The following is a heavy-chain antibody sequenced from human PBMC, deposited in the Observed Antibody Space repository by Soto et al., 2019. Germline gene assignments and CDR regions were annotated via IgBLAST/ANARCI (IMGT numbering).Heavy chain of an antibody. D-gene: IGHD5-12*01. CDR3: ARDLGSGYDPGAY. CDR1: GDTFSIFA. Sequence: SVKVSCKASGDTFSIFAISWVRQAPGQGLEWMGGIIPIIGTTNYAQRFQGRITITGDESTGTAYMELSSLKSEDTAVYYCARDLGSGYDPGAYWGQG. CDR2: IIPIIGTT. J-gene: IGHJ4*02. V-gene: IGHV1-69*13.